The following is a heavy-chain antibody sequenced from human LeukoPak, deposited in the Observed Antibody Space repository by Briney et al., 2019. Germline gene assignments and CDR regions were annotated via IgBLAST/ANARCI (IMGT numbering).Heavy chain of an antibody. CDR3: ARGSPAAIVFYFDY. CDR1: GGSITSYY. D-gene: IGHD2-2*02. V-gene: IGHV4-59*08. CDR2: IYYSGTT. Sequence: SETLSLTCTVSGGSITSYYWSWIRQSPGKGLEWIGYIYYSGTTNYNPSLKSRVTISVDTSKNQFSLKLSSVTAADTAVYYCARGSPAAIVFYFDYWGQGTLVTVSS. J-gene: IGHJ4*02.